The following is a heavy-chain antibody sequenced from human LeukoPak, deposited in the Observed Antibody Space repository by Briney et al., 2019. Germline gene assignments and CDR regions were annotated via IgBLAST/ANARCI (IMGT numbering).Heavy chain of an antibody. Sequence: GSLRLSCAASGFTFSSYAMSWIRQPPGKGLEWIGYIYYSGSTNYNPSLKSRVTISVDTSKNQFSLKLSSVTAADTAVYYCARGHSSSWYGVWFDPWGQGTLVTVSS. D-gene: IGHD6-13*01. CDR3: ARGHSSSWYGVWFDP. CDR1: GFTFSSYA. V-gene: IGHV4-59*01. CDR2: IYYSGST. J-gene: IGHJ5*02.